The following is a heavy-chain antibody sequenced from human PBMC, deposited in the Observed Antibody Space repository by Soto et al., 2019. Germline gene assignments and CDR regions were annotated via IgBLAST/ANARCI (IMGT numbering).Heavy chain of an antibody. D-gene: IGHD3-10*01. V-gene: IGHV4-59*08. Sequence: QVQLQESGPGLVKPSETLSLTCTVSGGSITNYYCSWFRQPPGKGLEWIGYIQYNGYSAYNLSLKRRVTVSMDPSKTQFSLMVESVTATDTAVYYCARHGFGPLHGLVDVWGQGTTVIVSS. CDR2: IQYNGYS. CDR3: ARHGFGPLHGLVDV. J-gene: IGHJ6*02. CDR1: GGSITNYY.